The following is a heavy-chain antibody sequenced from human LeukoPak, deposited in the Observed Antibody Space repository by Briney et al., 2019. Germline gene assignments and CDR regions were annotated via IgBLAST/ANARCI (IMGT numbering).Heavy chain of an antibody. D-gene: IGHD3-10*01. V-gene: IGHV3-23*01. CDR1: GFTFSSYA. Sequence: GGSLRLSCAASGFTFSSYAMTWVRQAPGQGLEWVSGITSGGGTYYADSVKGRFTISRENSKNTLYVQMNSLRAEDTAVYYCAKSVGSGSYYNNDCWGQGTLVTVSS. J-gene: IGHJ4*02. CDR2: ITSGGGT. CDR3: AKSVGSGSYYNNDC.